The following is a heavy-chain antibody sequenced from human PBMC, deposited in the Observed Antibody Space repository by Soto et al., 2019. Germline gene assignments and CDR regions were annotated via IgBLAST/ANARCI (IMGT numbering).Heavy chain of an antibody. CDR1: GFSFDAYS. CDR3: AKDEFYAFDI. V-gene: IGHV3-48*01. CDR2: ISSASGTI. Sequence: EAQLVESGGGLVQRGGSLTLSCAASGFSFDAYSMNWVHQTPGKGLEWISYISSASGTIDYADSVKGRFTISRDNDQNSLYLQMNSLRSEDTAVYYCAKDEFYAFDIWGQGTVVTVSS. J-gene: IGHJ3*02. D-gene: IGHD3-10*01.